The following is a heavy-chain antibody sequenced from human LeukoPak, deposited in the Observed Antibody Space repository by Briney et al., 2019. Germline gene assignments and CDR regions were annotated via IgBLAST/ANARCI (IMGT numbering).Heavy chain of an antibody. Sequence: SETLSLTCAVSGYSISSGYYWGWIRQPPGKGLEWIGSIYHSGSTYYNPSLKSRVTISVDTSKNQFSLQLSSVTAADRAVYYGAIGGYCSSTSCYEGFDPWGQGTLVTVSS. D-gene: IGHD2-2*01. CDR2: IYHSGST. J-gene: IGHJ5*02. CDR1: GYSISSGYY. CDR3: AIGGYCSSTSCYEGFDP. V-gene: IGHV4-38-2*01.